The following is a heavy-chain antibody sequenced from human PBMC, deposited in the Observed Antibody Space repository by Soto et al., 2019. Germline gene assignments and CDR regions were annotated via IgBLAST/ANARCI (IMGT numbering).Heavy chain of an antibody. J-gene: IGHJ4*02. CDR3: AKDLSPFYSNPLGESDY. Sequence: QVQLVESGGGVVQPGRSPRLSCAGTRFTFSNYGMHWVRQAPGKGLEWVAVISYDGSNKFYADSVKGRFTISRDNSKNPLYLQMHSLRAEDTAVYYCAKDLSPFYSNPLGESDYWGQGTLVTVSS. CDR2: ISYDGSNK. D-gene: IGHD4-4*01. V-gene: IGHV3-30*18. CDR1: RFTFSNYG.